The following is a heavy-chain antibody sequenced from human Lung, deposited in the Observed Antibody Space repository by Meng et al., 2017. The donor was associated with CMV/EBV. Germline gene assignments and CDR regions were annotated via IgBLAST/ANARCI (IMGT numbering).Heavy chain of an antibody. CDR3: ARTGCSSSSCYDY. V-gene: IGHV1-3*01. Sequence: VASGAEVKKPGASVKVSCKAAGYSFTTYAMHRVRQAPGQRLEWMGWINAGNGNTKYSEKFQSRVTITRDTAASTAYMELSSLRSEDTAVYYCARTGCSSSSCYDYWGQGTLVTVSS. D-gene: IGHD2-2*01. CDR2: INAGNGNT. CDR1: GYSFTTYA. J-gene: IGHJ4*02.